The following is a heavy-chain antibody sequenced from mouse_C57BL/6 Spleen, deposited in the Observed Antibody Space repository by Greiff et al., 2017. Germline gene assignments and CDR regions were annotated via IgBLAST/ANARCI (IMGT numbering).Heavy chain of an antibody. CDR2: ILPGSGST. D-gene: IGHD2-3*01. CDR1: GYTFTGYW. CDR3: ARRDGYHGYSDV. Sequence: QVQLQQSGAELMKPGASVKLSCTATGYTFTGYWIEWVKQRPGHGLEWIGEILPGSGSTNYNAKFKGKATFTADTSSNTAYMQLSSLTTEDSAIYCCARRDGYHGYSDVWGTGTTVTVSS. J-gene: IGHJ1*03. V-gene: IGHV1-9*01.